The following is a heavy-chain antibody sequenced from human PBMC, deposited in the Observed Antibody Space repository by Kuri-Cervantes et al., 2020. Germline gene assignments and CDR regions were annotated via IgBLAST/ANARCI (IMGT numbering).Heavy chain of an antibody. CDR3: AKSIRVTIPRVDY. J-gene: IGHJ4*02. CDR2: LSGSGGST. V-gene: IGHV3-23*01. Sequence: GGSLRLSCAASGFTFSSYAMSWVRQAPGKGLEWVSTLSGSGGSTFYADSVKGRFTISRDNSKNTLYLQMNGLRAEDTAVYYCAKSIRVTIPRVDYWGQGTLVTVSS. D-gene: IGHD3-3*01. CDR1: GFTFSSYA.